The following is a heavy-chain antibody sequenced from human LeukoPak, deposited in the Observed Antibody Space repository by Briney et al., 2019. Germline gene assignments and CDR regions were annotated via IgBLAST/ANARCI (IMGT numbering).Heavy chain of an antibody. V-gene: IGHV1-18*01. CDR3: ARYDSSGYYYRDWFDP. CDR2: ISAYNGNT. Sequence: GASVKVSCKASGYTSTSYGISWVRQAPGQGLEWMGWISAYNGNTNYAQKLQGRVTMTTDTSTSTAYMELRSLRSDDTAVYYCARYDSSGYYYRDWFDPWGQGTLVTVSS. D-gene: IGHD3-22*01. CDR1: GYTSTSYG. J-gene: IGHJ5*02.